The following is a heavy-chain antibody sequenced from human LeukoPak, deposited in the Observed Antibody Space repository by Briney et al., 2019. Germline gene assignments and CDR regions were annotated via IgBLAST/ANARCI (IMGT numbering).Heavy chain of an antibody. CDR2: INHSGST. CDR3: ARDGLHHYYDSSSDAFDI. CDR1: GGSFSGYY. J-gene: IGHJ3*02. V-gene: IGHV4-34*01. Sequence: SETLSLTCAVYGGSFSGYYWSWIRQPPGKGLEWIGEINHSGSTNYNPSLKSRVTISVDTSKNQFSLKLSSVTAADTAVYYCARDGLHHYYDSSSDAFDIWGQGTMVTVSS. D-gene: IGHD3-22*01.